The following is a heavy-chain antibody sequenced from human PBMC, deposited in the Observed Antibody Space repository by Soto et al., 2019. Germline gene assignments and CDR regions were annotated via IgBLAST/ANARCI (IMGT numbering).Heavy chain of an antibody. J-gene: IGHJ6*02. V-gene: IGHV4-34*01. CDR1: CGSFSGYY. CDR3: ARLQIAAAGTYYYYGMDV. D-gene: IGHD6-13*01. Sequence: PSETLSLTCAVYCGSFSGYYWSWIRQPPGKGLEWIGEINHSGSTNYNPSLKSRVTISVDTSKNQFSLQLSSVTAADTAVYYCARLQIAAAGTYYYYGMDVWGQGTTVTVSS. CDR2: INHSGST.